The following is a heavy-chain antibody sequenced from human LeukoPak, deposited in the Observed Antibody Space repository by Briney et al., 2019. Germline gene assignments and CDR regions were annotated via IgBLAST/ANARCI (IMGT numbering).Heavy chain of an antibody. V-gene: IGHV4-38-2*01. D-gene: IGHD3-16*01. CDR1: GYSISSGYY. Sequence: SETLSLTCAVSGYSISSGYYWGWIRQSPGKRLHWIGEINHSGVTDYNPSLESRVTISVDTSKSQFSLKLNSVTAADTAVYYCARGLGLSRANYFDFWGQGTLVTVSS. J-gene: IGHJ4*02. CDR2: INHSGVT. CDR3: ARGLGLSRANYFDF.